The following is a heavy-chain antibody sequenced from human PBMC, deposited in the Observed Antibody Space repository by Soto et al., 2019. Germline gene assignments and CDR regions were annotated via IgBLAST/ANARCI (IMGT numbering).Heavy chain of an antibody. CDR2: ISYDGSSE. Sequence: QVQLVESGGGVVQPGRSLRLSCEASGFNLNDFGIHWVRQTPGKGLEWVAVISYDGSSEYYVDSVKDRFTVSRDNSKGTVFIHMTTPRGDDTAVYYCLKDSVVSAMDFWGQGTKVIVPS. CDR1: GFNLNDFG. V-gene: IGHV3-30*18. D-gene: IGHD6-19*01. J-gene: IGHJ6*01. CDR3: LKDSVVSAMDF.